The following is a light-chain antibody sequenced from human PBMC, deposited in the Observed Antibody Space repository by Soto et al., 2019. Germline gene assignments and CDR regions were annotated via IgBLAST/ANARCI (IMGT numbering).Light chain of an antibody. CDR2: KAS. CDR1: QTISSW. CDR3: QHYNRYSEA. J-gene: IGKJ1*01. Sequence: DIQMTQSPSTLSGSVGDRVTITCRASQTISSWLAWYQQKPGKAPKLLIYKASTLKSGVPSRFSGSGSGTEFTLTISSPKPDDFATYYCQHYNRYSEAFGQGTKGDIK. V-gene: IGKV1-5*03.